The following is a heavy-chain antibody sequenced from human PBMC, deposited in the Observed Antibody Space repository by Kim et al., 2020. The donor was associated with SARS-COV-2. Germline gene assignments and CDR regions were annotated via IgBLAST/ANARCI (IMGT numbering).Heavy chain of an antibody. D-gene: IGHD2-15*01. CDR3: ARLRCDSGSCYKGYYYGFDV. J-gene: IGHJ6*02. V-gene: IGHV3-48*03. CDR1: GFDFRTYN. Sequence: GGSLRLSCVASGFDFRTYNMIWVRQTPGKGLEWLSYTITGENLILYADSLRGRFTISRDDAKSSLYLQMNSLRAEDTGTYYCARLRCDSGSCYKGYYYGFDVWGQGATVTVSS. CDR2: TITGENLI.